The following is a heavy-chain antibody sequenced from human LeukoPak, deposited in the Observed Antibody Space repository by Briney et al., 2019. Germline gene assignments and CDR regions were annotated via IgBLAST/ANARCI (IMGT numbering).Heavy chain of an antibody. CDR3: ARGGTVQGSEYFQH. V-gene: IGHV4-30-4*08. CDR2: IYYSGST. J-gene: IGHJ1*01. Sequence: SETLSLTCAVYGGSFSGYYWSWIRQPPGKGLEWIGYIYYSGSTYYNPSLKSRVTISVDTSKNQFSLKLSSVTAADTAVYYCARGGTVQGSEYFQHWGQGTLVTVSS. D-gene: IGHD3-16*01. CDR1: GGSFSGYY.